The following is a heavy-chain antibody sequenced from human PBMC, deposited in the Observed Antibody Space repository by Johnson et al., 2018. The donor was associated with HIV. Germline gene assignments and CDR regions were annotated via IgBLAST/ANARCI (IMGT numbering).Heavy chain of an antibody. CDR2: ISYDGSNK. J-gene: IGHJ3*01. D-gene: IGHD1-26*01. CDR3: AQLLQVKVFDV. V-gene: IGHV3-30-3*01. Sequence: QVQLVESGGGVVQPGRSLRLSCAASGFTFSSYAMHWVRQAPGKGLEWVAVISYDGSNKYYADSVKGRFTIARDNSKNTLYLQMNSLRAEETAVYYCAQLLQVKVFDVWGQGTMVTVSS. CDR1: GFTFSSYA.